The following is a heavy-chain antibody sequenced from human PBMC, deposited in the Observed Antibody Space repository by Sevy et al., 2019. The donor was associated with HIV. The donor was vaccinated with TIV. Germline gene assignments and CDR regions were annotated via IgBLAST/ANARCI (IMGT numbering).Heavy chain of an antibody. J-gene: IGHJ4*02. Sequence: GGSLRLSCAASGFTFSDYYMSWIRQAPGKGLEWVSYISNSGGTTYYADSVKGRFTNSRDNAKNSLYLQMNSLRAEDTAVYYCAGITGWRFDYWGQGTLVTVSS. CDR1: GFTFSDYY. CDR2: ISNSGGTT. V-gene: IGHV3-11*04. D-gene: IGHD6-19*01. CDR3: AGITGWRFDY.